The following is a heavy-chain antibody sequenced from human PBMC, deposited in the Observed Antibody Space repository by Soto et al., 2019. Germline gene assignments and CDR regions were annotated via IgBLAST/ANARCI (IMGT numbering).Heavy chain of an antibody. CDR3: ARGVSLCSSTSCFYYYYYMDV. CDR1: GYTFTSYG. Sequence: ASVTVSCQASGYTFTSYGISWVRQAPGQGLEWMGWISAYNGNTNYAQKLQGRVTMTTDTSTSTAYMELRSLRSDDTAVYYCARGVSLCSSTSCFYYYYYMDVWGKGTTVTVSS. V-gene: IGHV1-18*01. J-gene: IGHJ6*03. D-gene: IGHD2-2*01. CDR2: ISAYNGNT.